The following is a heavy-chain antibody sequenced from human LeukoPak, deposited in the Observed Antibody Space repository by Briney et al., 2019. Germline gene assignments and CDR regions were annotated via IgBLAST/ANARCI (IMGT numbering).Heavy chain of an antibody. D-gene: IGHD3/OR15-3a*01. V-gene: IGHV4-39*01. CDR1: GGSISSSLYH. J-gene: IGHJ5*02. CDR3: ARQEIGLRSFDP. Sequence: SETLSLTCTVSGGSISSSLYHWGWIRQSPGKNLKWLGSIYYTGTTHYNPSLKSRVTISVDTSKNQFSLNLSSVTAADTAVYYCARQEIGLRSFDPWGQGTLATVSS. CDR2: IYYTGTT.